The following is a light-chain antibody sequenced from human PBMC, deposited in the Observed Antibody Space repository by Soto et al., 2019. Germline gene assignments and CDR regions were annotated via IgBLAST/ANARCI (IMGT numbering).Light chain of an antibody. J-gene: IGKJ4*01. CDR2: WAS. Sequence: DIVMTQSPDSLAVSLGERATINSKSSQSLLYSSNNKNYLTWYQHKPGQPPKLLIYWASTRESGVPDRFSGSGSGTDFTLTISSLQAEDVAVYYCQQYYSIPPTFGGGTKVDIK. V-gene: IGKV4-1*01. CDR3: QQYYSIPPT. CDR1: QSLLYSSNNKNY.